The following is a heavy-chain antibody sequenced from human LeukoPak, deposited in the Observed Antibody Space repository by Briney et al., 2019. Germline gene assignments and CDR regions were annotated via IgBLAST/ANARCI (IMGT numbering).Heavy chain of an antibody. J-gene: IGHJ4*02. V-gene: IGHV3-7*01. CDR2: IKQDGSEK. Sequence: GGSLRLSCAASGFTFSSYWMSWVRQAPGKGLEWVANIKQDGSEKYYVDSVKGRFTISRDNAKNSLDLQMNSLRAEDTAVYYCARVGVGARFDYWGQGTLVTVSS. CDR3: ARVGVGARFDY. CDR1: GFTFSSYW. D-gene: IGHD1-26*01.